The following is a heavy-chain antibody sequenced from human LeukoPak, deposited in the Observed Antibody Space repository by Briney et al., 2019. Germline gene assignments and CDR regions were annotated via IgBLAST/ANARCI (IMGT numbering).Heavy chain of an antibody. CDR3: ARVLTGSWDWFDP. J-gene: IGHJ5*02. CDR2: INSGGSRT. CDR1: GVTFSDYY. Sequence: GGSLRLSCAASGVTFSDYYMSWIRQVPGKGLVWVSRINSGGSRTNYADSVKGRFTISRDNAKNTLYLQMSSLRAEDTAVYYCARVLTGSWDWFDPWGQGTLVTVSS. V-gene: IGHV3-74*01. D-gene: IGHD2-8*02.